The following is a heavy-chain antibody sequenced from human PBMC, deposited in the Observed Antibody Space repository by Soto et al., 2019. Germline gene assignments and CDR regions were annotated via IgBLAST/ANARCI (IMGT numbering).Heavy chain of an antibody. CDR1: GGTFRSYA. CDR3: ARVRVQVNMVRGVIIFSAIDI. J-gene: IGHJ3*02. Sequence: VKVSCKASGGTFRSYAISWVRQAPGQGLEWMGGIIPIFGTANYAQKFQGRVTITADETTSTAYMELSSLRSEDTAVYYCARVRVQVNMVRGVIIFSAIDIWGKGTMVTVSS. V-gene: IGHV1-69*13. CDR2: IIPIFGTA. D-gene: IGHD3-10*01.